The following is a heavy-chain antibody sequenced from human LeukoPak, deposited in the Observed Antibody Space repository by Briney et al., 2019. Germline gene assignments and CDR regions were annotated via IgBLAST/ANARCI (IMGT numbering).Heavy chain of an antibody. Sequence: GGSLRLSCAASGFTFSNCAMSWVRQAPGKGLEWVSTISGSDGRTYYADSVKGRFTISRDNSKNTLYLQMNSLRAEDTAVYYCAKEGCSGGNCYDHFDYWGQGSLVTVSS. V-gene: IGHV3-23*01. D-gene: IGHD2-15*01. CDR3: AKEGCSGGNCYDHFDY. CDR1: GFTFSNCA. J-gene: IGHJ4*02. CDR2: ISGSDGRT.